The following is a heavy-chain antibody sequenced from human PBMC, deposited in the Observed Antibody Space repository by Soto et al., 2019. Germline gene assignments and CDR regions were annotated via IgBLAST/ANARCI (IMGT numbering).Heavy chain of an antibody. CDR3: VKASAGAWTYYFDS. D-gene: IGHD5-12*01. CDR2: VSGDGAIT. CDR1: GFSFSSSW. Sequence: PGGSLRLACADSGFSFSSSWMQWVRQAPGKGLGWVSAVSGDGAITNYPDSVRGRFTISRVNAENTMFLQMHSLRVEDSAVYFCVKASAGAWTYYFDSWGQGTLVTVSS. J-gene: IGHJ4*02. V-gene: IGHV3-74*01.